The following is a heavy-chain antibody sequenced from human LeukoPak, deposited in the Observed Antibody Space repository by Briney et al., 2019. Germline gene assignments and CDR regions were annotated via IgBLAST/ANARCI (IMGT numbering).Heavy chain of an antibody. V-gene: IGHV4-34*01. Sequence: SETLSLTCAVYGGSFSGYYWSWIRQPPGKGLEWVGEINHSGSTNYNPSLKSRVTVSVDTSKNQFSLKLSSVTAADTAVYYCARPLSTTVTTGVSYYFDYWGQGTLVTVSS. CDR3: ARPLSTTVTTGVSYYFDY. D-gene: IGHD4-17*01. J-gene: IGHJ4*02. CDR1: GGSFSGYY. CDR2: INHSGST.